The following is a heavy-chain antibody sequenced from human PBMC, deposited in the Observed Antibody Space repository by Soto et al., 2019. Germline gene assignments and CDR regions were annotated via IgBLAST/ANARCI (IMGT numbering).Heavy chain of an antibody. CDR3: ARARFLEWLLFDWFDT. CDR1: GGSISSGDYY. CDR2: IYYSGST. D-gene: IGHD3-3*01. J-gene: IGHJ5*02. V-gene: IGHV4-30-4*01. Sequence: PSETLSLTCTVSGGSISSGDYYWSWIRQPPGKGLEWIWYIYYSGSTYYNPSLKSRVTISVDTSKNQFSLELSSVTAADTAVYYCARARFLEWLLFDWFDTWGQGALVTVSS.